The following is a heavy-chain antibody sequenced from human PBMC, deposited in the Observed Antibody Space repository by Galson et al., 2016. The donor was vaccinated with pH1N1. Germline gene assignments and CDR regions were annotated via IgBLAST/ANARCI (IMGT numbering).Heavy chain of an antibody. CDR2: IYPSGGT. CDR3: ARDAAHSGTYSVAFDT. D-gene: IGHD1-26*01. Sequence: TLSLTCTVSGGSINSDNYYWSWIRQPAGKGLEWVGRIYPSGGTNYNPSLKSRVTISVDTSKNQFSLKLSSVTAADTAVYYCARDAAHSGTYSVAFDTWGQGTIVTVSS. V-gene: IGHV4-61*02. CDR1: GGSINSDNYY. J-gene: IGHJ3*02.